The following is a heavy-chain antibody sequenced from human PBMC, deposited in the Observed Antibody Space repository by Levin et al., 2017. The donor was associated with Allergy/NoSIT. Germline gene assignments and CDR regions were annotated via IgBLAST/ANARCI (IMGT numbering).Heavy chain of an antibody. J-gene: IGHJ4*02. Sequence: LSLTCAASGFTFSSYGMHWVRQAPGKGLEWVAVIWYDGSNKYYADSVKGRFTISRDNSKNTLYLQMNSLRAEDTAVYYCARDGRETYYFDYWGQGTLVTVSS. V-gene: IGHV3-33*01. CDR3: ARDGRETYYFDY. CDR1: GFTFSSYG. CDR2: IWYDGSNK.